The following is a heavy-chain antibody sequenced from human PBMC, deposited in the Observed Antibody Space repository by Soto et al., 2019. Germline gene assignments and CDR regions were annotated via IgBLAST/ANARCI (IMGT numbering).Heavy chain of an antibody. CDR1: GYTFTSYA. CDR3: ARDTPPTDY. Sequence: QVQLVQSGAEVKKPGASVKVSCKASGYTFTSYAISWVRQAPVQGLEWMGWISEYNGNTNYAQKSQDSVTMTTDTSTRTAYMELRSLGSDDTAVYYCARDTPPTDYWAQRTIVDVAS. CDR2: ISEYNGNT. V-gene: IGHV1-18*01. J-gene: IGHJ4*02.